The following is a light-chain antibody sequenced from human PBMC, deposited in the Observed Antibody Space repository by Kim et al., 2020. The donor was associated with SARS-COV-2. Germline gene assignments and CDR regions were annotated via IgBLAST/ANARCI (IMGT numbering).Light chain of an antibody. CDR3: QSWGSGIWV. V-gene: IGLV4-69*01. Sequence: QPVLTQSPSASASLGASVKLTCTLSSGHSNYAIAWHQQQTEKGPRYLMKVNSDGSHKKGDGIPDRFSGYSSGAERYLTISSLQSEDEGDYYCQSWGSGIWVFGGGTKL. J-gene: IGLJ3*02. CDR1: SGHSNYA. CDR2: VNSDGSH.